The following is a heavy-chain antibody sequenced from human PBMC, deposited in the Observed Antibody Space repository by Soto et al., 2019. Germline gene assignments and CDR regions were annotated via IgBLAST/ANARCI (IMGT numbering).Heavy chain of an antibody. CDR3: ARQSHSSSSFRGFDP. J-gene: IGHJ5*02. D-gene: IGHD6-6*01. CDR2: IYYSGST. Sequence: SETLSLTCTVSGGSISSSSYYWGWIRQPPGKGLEWIGSIYYSGSTYYNPSLKSRVTISVDTSKNQFSLKLSSVTAADTAVYYCARQSHSSSSFRGFDPWGQGTLVTVSS. V-gene: IGHV4-39*01. CDR1: GGSISSSSYY.